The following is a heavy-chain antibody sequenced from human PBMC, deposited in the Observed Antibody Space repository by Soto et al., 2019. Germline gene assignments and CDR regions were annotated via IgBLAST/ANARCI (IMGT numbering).Heavy chain of an antibody. J-gene: IGHJ4*02. CDR1: GGSISSYY. CDR3: ARLARRYDFGSGYEYYFYY. D-gene: IGHD3-3*01. Sequence: SETLSLTCTVSGGSISSYYWSWIRQPPGKGLEWIGYIYYSGSTNYNPSLKSRVTISVDTSKNQFSLKLSSLTAADTAVYYCARLARRYDFGSGYEYYFYYWGQGTLVTVSS. CDR2: IYYSGST. V-gene: IGHV4-59*08.